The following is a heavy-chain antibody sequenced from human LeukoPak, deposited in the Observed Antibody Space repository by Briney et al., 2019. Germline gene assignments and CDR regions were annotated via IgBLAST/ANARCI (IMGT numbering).Heavy chain of an antibody. CDR2: ISSSSSYI. V-gene: IGHV3-21*05. Sequence: GGSLRLSCAASGFTFSSYSMNWVRQAPGKGLEWVSYISSSSSYIYYADSVKGRFTISRDNAKNSLYLQMNSLRAEDTAVYYCARQTAATGADYYYYYYMDVWGKGTTVTVSS. J-gene: IGHJ6*03. CDR3: ARQTAATGADYYYYYYMDV. CDR1: GFTFSSYS. D-gene: IGHD6-13*01.